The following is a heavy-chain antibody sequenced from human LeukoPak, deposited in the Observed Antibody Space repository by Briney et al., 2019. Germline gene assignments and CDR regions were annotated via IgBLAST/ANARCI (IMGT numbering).Heavy chain of an antibody. J-gene: IGHJ4*02. CDR1: GGSISSYY. V-gene: IGHV4-59*01. Sequence: PSETLSLTCTVSGGSISSYYWSWIRQPPGKGLEWIGYIYYSGSTNYNPSLKSRVTISVDTSKNQFSLKLSSVTAADTAVYYCARGHSSSWYDYWGQGTLVTVSS. D-gene: IGHD6-13*01. CDR3: ARGHSSSWYDY. CDR2: IYYSGST.